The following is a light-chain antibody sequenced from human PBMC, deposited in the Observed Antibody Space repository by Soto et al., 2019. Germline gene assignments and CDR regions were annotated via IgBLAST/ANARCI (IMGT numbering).Light chain of an antibody. Sequence: EIVLTQSPGTLSVSPGERATLSCRASQSISSSSLAWYQQKPGQAPRLLIYGASTRATGIPARFSGSGSGTEFTLSISSLQSEDSAVYYCQQYNNWPPWTFGQGTKVDI. J-gene: IGKJ1*01. CDR2: GAS. V-gene: IGKV3D-15*01. CDR1: QSISSS. CDR3: QQYNNWPPWT.